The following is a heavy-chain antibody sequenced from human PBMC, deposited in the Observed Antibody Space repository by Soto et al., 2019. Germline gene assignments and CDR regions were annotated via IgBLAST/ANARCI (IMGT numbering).Heavy chain of an antibody. D-gene: IGHD6-19*01. CDR1: GGSISSGGYY. V-gene: IGHV4-31*03. CDR2: IYYSGST. J-gene: IGHJ3*02. CDR3: ARDISYSSGWFDAFDI. Sequence: QVQLQESGPGLVKPSQTLSLTCTVSGGSISSGGYYWSWIRQHPGKGLEWIGYIYYSGSTYYNPSLKSRVTISVDTSKNQFSLKLSSVTAADTAVYYCARDISYSSGWFDAFDIWGQGTMVTVSS.